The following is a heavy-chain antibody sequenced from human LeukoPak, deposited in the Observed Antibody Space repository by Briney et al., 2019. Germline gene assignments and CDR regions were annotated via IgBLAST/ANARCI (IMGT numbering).Heavy chain of an antibody. CDR2: INPNSGGT. D-gene: IGHD4-11*01. J-gene: IGHJ4*02. V-gene: IGHV1-2*02. CDR1: GYSFTDYY. CDR3: ARDIINDYSIVSDTPDY. Sequence: AASVKVSCKASGYSFTDYYIHWVRQAPGQGLEWMGWINPNSGGTNYAQKFQGRVTMTRDTSISTAYMELSRLRSDDTALYYCARDIINDYSIVSDTPDYWGQGTLVTVSS.